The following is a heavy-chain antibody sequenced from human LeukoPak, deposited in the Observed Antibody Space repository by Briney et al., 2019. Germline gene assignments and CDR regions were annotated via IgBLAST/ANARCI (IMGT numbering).Heavy chain of an antibody. CDR1: GFTFSSYG. J-gene: IGHJ4*01. Sequence: GGSLRLSCAASGFTFSSYGMHWVRQAPGKGLEWVAFIRYDGSNKYYADSVKGRFTISRDNSKNTLYLQMNSLRAEDTAVYYCATDGGYSSSTSCWGQGTLVTVSS. CDR3: ATDGGYSSSTSC. CDR2: IRYDGSNK. D-gene: IGHD2-2*01. V-gene: IGHV3-30*02.